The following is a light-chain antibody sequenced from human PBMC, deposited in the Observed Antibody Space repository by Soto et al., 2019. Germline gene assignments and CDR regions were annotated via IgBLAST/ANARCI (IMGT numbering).Light chain of an antibody. CDR3: QQYKSWPPIT. J-gene: IGKJ5*01. Sequence: EIVVTQSPAILSVSPGERATLSCRASQSISSNLAWYQQKPGQAPRLLLYGASTRATGIPARFSGTGSGTEFTLTISSLKSADYAVYYCQQYKSWPPITFGQGTRLEIK. CDR2: GAS. V-gene: IGKV3-15*01. CDR1: QSISSN.